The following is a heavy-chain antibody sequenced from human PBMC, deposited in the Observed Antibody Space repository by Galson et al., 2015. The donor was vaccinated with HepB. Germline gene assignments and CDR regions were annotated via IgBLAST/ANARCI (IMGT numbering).Heavy chain of an antibody. CDR1: GGTFNRDT. V-gene: IGHV1-69*02. Sequence: SCKASGGTFNRDTINWVRQAPGQGLEWMGRITPILDIANYAQRFRDRVTITADKSTTISYMELSSLRSEDTAVYYCARVGRVVVAAPEWYFDLWGRGTLVTVSS. D-gene: IGHD2-15*01. CDR2: ITPILDIA. CDR3: ARVGRVVVAAPEWYFDL. J-gene: IGHJ2*01.